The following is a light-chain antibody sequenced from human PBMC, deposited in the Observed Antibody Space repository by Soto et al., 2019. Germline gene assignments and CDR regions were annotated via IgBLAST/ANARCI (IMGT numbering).Light chain of an antibody. Sequence: QSALTQPASVSGSPGQSITVSCTGTSSDVGRYNYVSWYQQHPGRAPRLIIYEVINRPAGVSNRFSGSKSGNTALLTISGLQAGDEAEYYCCSYTRSSTLLFGGGTKLTVL. V-gene: IGLV2-14*01. CDR2: EVI. J-gene: IGLJ2*01. CDR1: SSDVGRYNY. CDR3: CSYTRSSTLL.